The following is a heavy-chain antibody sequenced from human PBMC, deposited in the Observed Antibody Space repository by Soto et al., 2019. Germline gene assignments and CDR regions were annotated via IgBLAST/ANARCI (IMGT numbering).Heavy chain of an antibody. CDR2: INAGNGNT. CDR1: GYTFTSYG. Sequence: QVQLVQSGAEVKKPGASVKVSCKASGYTFTSYGISWVRQAPGQRLEWMGWINAGNGNTKYSQKFQGRVTITRDTSASTAYMELSSLRSEDTAVYYCASSDILTGRVEYYYWGQGTLVTVSS. CDR3: ASSDILTGRVEYYY. D-gene: IGHD3-9*01. J-gene: IGHJ4*02. V-gene: IGHV1-3*01.